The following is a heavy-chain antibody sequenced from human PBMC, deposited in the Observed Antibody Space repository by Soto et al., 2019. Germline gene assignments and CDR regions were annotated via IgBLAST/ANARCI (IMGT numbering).Heavy chain of an antibody. Sequence: EVQLVESGGGLVQPGGSLKLSCAASGFTFSGSARHWVRQASGKGLEWVGRIRSKAKSYATVYAASVKGRFTISRDDSKNTASLQMYSLRTEDTAVYYCTILGIAAAGTDYWGQGTLVTVSS. V-gene: IGHV3-73*02. D-gene: IGHD6-13*01. J-gene: IGHJ4*02. CDR3: TILGIAAAGTDY. CDR1: GFTFSGSA. CDR2: IRSKAKSYAT.